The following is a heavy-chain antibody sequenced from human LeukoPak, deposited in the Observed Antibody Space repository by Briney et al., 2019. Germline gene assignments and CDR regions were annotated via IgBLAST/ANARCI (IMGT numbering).Heavy chain of an antibody. J-gene: IGHJ6*03. D-gene: IGHD4-11*01. Sequence: SETLSLTCTVSGGSISSYYWSWIRQPPGKGLEWIGYIYTSGSTNYNPSLKSRVTISVDTSKNQFSLELSSVTAADTAVYYCARLSRTVTTEYYYYYMDVWGKGTTVTVSS. V-gene: IGHV4-4*09. CDR1: GGSISSYY. CDR2: IYTSGST. CDR3: ARLSRTVTTEYYYYYMDV.